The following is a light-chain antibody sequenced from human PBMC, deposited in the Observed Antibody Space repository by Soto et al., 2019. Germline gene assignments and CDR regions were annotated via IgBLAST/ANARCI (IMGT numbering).Light chain of an antibody. V-gene: IGKV3-15*01. CDR1: QSVSSN. J-gene: IGKJ5*01. CDR3: QQYNNWPPLT. Sequence: IVMTQSPATLSVSPGERATLSCRASQSVSSNLAWYQQKPGQAPRLFIYGASTRATGIPARFSGSGSETEFTHTISSLQSEDFGVYHCQQYNNWPPLTCGQGTRLEIK. CDR2: GAS.